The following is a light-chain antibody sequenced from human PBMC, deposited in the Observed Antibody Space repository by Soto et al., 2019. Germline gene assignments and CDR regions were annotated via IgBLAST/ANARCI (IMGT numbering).Light chain of an antibody. CDR1: ALPKQY. J-gene: IGLJ2*01. Sequence: SYELTQPPSVSVSPGQAARITCSGDALPKQYAYWYQQKPGQAPLLVIYKDTGRRAGIPERFSGSSSGTTVTLSISGDQAEDEADYYCQSADSSGTSVVFGGGTKLTVL. CDR2: KDT. CDR3: QSADSSGTSVV. V-gene: IGLV3-25*02.